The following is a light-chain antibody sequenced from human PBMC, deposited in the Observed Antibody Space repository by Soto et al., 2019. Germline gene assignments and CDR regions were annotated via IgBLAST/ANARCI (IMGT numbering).Light chain of an antibody. CDR1: QSVSTY. V-gene: IGKV1-39*01. J-gene: IGKJ2*01. CDR3: QQSYKTPYT. CDR2: AAS. Sequence: DIQMTQSPSSLSASVGDRVTITCRATQSVSTYLNWYLQEPGKAPKVLIYAASHLESGVPSSFSGSGSGTDFTLTINNLQPGDFATYYWQQSYKTPYTCGQGTVLELK.